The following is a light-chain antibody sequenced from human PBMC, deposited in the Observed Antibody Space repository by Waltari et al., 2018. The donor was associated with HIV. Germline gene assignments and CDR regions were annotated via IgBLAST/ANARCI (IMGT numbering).Light chain of an antibody. CDR2: DNN. CDR3: GTWDTSLSAGV. V-gene: IGLV1-51*01. J-gene: IGLJ3*02. CDR1: SSNIGHNY. Sequence: QSVLTQPPSVSAAPGQKVVISCSGSSSNIGHNYVSGFQQLPGTAPKFIIYDNNKRPSGIPDRFSGSRSGTSATLSITGLQTGDEADYYCGTWDTSLSAGVFGGGTKVTVL.